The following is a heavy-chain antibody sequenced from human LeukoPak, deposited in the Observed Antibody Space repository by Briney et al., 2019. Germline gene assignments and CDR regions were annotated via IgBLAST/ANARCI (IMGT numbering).Heavy chain of an antibody. CDR1: GYTFTGYY. CDR3: ARVKRGITIFGVVIPQTNDWFDP. Sequence: ASVKVSRKASGYTFTGYYMHWVRQAPGQGLEWMGWINPNSGGTNYAQKFQGRVTMTRDTSISTAYMELSRLRSDDTAVYYCARVKRGITIFGVVIPQTNDWFDPWGQGTLVTVSS. CDR2: INPNSGGT. D-gene: IGHD3-3*01. V-gene: IGHV1-2*02. J-gene: IGHJ5*02.